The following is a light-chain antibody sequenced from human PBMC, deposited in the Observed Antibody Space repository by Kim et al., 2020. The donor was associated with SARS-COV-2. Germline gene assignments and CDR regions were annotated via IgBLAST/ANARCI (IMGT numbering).Light chain of an antibody. V-gene: IGLV8-61*01. J-gene: IGLJ3*02. CDR2: STN. CDR3: VLYMGSGIWV. Sequence: GGTVTLTCGLSSGSVSTSYYTSWYQQTPGQAPRTLIYSTNTRSSGVPGRFSGSILGNKAALTITGAHADDESDYYCVLYMGSGIWVFGGGTKVTVL. CDR1: SGSVSTSYY.